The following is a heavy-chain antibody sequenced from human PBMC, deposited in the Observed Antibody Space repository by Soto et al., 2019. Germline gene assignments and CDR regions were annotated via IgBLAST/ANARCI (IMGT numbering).Heavy chain of an antibody. D-gene: IGHD6-6*01. CDR2: IYYSGST. Sequence: SEPLSLTCTVSGGSISRGSYYWGWIRQPPGKGLEWIGSIYYSGSTYYNMSLKSRVTISVDTSKNQFSLKLSSVTAADTAVYYCASYFGSGSSPHAFDYWGQGTLVTVSS. CDR1: GGSISRGSYY. J-gene: IGHJ4*02. CDR3: ASYFGSGSSPHAFDY. V-gene: IGHV4-39*01.